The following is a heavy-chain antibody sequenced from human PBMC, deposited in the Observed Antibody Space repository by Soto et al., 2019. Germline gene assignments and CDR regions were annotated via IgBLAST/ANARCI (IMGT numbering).Heavy chain of an antibody. D-gene: IGHD3-10*01. CDR2: MNPNSGNT. CDR1: GYTFTSYD. CDR3: ARGKVLLWFGESQGWFDP. Sequence: ASVKVSCKASGYTFTSYDINWVRQATGQGLEWMGWMNPNSGNTGYAQKFQGRVTMTRNTSISTAYMELSSLRSEDTAVYYCARGKVLLWFGESQGWFDPWGQGTLVTVPQ. J-gene: IGHJ5*02. V-gene: IGHV1-8*01.